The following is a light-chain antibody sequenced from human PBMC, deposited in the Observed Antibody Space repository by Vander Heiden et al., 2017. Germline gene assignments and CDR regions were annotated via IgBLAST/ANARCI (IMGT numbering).Light chain of an antibody. Sequence: DIVMTQSPDSLALSVGERATINCKSSQSVLYSSNNKNYLAWYQQKPGQPPKLLIYWASTRESGVPDRFSGSGSGTDFTLTISSLQAEDVAVYSCHQYYSIPYTFGQGTKLEI. V-gene: IGKV4-1*01. CDR1: QSVLYSSNNKNY. CDR2: WAS. J-gene: IGKJ2*01. CDR3: HQYYSIPYT.